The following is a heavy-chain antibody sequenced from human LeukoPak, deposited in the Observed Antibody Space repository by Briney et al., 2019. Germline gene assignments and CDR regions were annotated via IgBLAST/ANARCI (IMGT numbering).Heavy chain of an antibody. J-gene: IGHJ6*03. CDR3: ASPKGFYGDYSNYYYYMDV. V-gene: IGHV3-48*01. CDR2: ISRSSRTI. D-gene: IGHD4-17*01. Sequence: GGALRLSCAASGCTFISYSMNWVGQAPGKGGEGVSYISRSSRTIYYADSVKGRFTISRDNAKNSLYLQMNSLRAEDTAVYYCASPKGFYGDYSNYYYYMDVWGKGTTVTVSS. CDR1: GCTFISYS.